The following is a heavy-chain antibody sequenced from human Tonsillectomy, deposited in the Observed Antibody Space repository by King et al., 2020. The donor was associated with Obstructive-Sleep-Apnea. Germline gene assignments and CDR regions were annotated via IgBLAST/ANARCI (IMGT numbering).Heavy chain of an antibody. CDR1: GFTFDDYA. CDR3: AKDMWAGYVLTH. V-gene: IGHV3-9*01. CDR2: ISWNRGSK. Sequence: QLVQSGGGLVQPGRSLRLSCAASGFTFDDYAMHWVRQAPGKGLEWVSGISWNRGSKGYADSVKGRFTVSRDNAKNSLYLQMNSLRAEDTALYYCAKDMWAGYVLTHWGRGVLVTVSS. D-gene: IGHD3-16*01. J-gene: IGHJ4*02.